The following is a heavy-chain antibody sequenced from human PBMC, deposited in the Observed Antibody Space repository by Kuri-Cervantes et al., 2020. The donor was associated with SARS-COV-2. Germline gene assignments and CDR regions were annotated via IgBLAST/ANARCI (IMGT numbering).Heavy chain of an antibody. CDR2: INPISGGT. D-gene: IGHD6-6*01. Sequence: ASVKVSCKASGYTFTGYYMHWVRQAPGQGLEWMGWINPISGGTNYAQKFRGWVTMTRDTSISTAYMELSRLRSDDTAVYYCARDPGYSSSSVYYYYGMDVWGQGTTVTVSS. J-gene: IGHJ6*02. V-gene: IGHV1-2*04. CDR3: ARDPGYSSSSVYYYYGMDV. CDR1: GYTFTGYY.